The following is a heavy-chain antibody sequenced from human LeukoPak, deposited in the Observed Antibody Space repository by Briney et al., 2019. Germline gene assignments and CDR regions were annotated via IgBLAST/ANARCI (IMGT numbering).Heavy chain of an antibody. J-gene: IGHJ4*02. V-gene: IGHV1-46*01. Sequence: GASVKVSCKASGYTFTSYYMHWVRQAPGQGLEWMGIINPSGGSTSYAQKFQGRVTMTRDTSISTAYMELSRLRSDDTAVYYCARGSEIVLMVYAETFDYWGQGTLVTVSS. CDR3: ARGSEIVLMVYAETFDY. CDR2: INPSGGST. D-gene: IGHD2-8*01. CDR1: GYTFTSYY.